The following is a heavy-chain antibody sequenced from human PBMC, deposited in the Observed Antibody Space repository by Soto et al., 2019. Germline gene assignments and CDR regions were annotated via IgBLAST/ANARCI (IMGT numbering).Heavy chain of an antibody. Sequence: RGESLKISCQGSGYRFISYWIGWVRQMPGKGLEWMGIIYPDDSETRYSPSFQGQVTMSADKSISTAYLQWRSLKASDTAIYYCARPYGSSYVMDVWGQGTTVTVSS. CDR1: GYRFISYW. V-gene: IGHV5-51*01. D-gene: IGHD6-19*01. CDR3: ARPYGSSYVMDV. J-gene: IGHJ6*02. CDR2: IYPDDSET.